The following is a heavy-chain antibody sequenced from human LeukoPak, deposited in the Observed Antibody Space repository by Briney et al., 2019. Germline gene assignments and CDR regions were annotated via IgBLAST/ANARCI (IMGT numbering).Heavy chain of an antibody. V-gene: IGHV1-8*03. CDR3: ARASWGDYDILTGYYSDYYFDY. J-gene: IGHJ4*02. D-gene: IGHD3-9*01. CDR1: GYTFTTYD. CDR2: MNPNSGNT. Sequence: VASVKVSRKASGYTFTTYDINWVREATGQGLEWMGWMNPNSGNTGSAQKFQGRFTITRNTSISKAYLELSGLRAEDTAVYYCARASWGDYDILTGYYSDYYFDYWGQGTLVTVSS.